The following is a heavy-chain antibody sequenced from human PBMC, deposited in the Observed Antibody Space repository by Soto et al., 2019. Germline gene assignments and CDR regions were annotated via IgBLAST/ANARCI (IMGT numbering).Heavy chain of an antibody. D-gene: IGHD1-26*01. CDR3: ARDMGVSDRVFDL. Sequence: GGALRLSCATSGFTFNTYGMHWVRQAPGKGLEWVSFITDNSAFITYTDSLKGRVTISRDNAENSLFLQMNSLRAEDTAVYYCARDMGVSDRVFDLWGQGTLVTVSS. V-gene: IGHV3-21*01. CDR2: ITDNSAFI. J-gene: IGHJ4*02. CDR1: GFTFNTYG.